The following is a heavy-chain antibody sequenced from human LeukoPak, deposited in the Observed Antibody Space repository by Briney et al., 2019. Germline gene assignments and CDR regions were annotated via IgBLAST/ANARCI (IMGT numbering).Heavy chain of an antibody. J-gene: IGHJ4*02. CDR2: ISSSSSYI. D-gene: IGHD2-2*01. CDR1: GFTFSSYS. V-gene: IGHV3-21*01. CDR3: AKGGRGYCSGTSCYPFAY. Sequence: GGPLRLSCAASGFTFSSYSMNWVRQAPGKGLEWVSSISSSSSYIYYADSVKGRFTISRDNAKNSLYLQMNSLKAEASAVYSVAKGGRGYCSGTSCYPFAYGGRGPWSPSPQ.